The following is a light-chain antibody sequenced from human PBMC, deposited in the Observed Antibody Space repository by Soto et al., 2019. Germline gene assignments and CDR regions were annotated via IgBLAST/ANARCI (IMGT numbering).Light chain of an antibody. CDR2: DAT. CDR3: QQRSDWPPFT. CDR1: QSVNNL. J-gene: IGKJ3*01. Sequence: ETFLTQSPATLSLSPGESATLSCRASQSVNNLLAWYQQKPGQAPRLLIYDATKRATGVPDKFRGSGSGTDFTLTIARLEPEDFAVYYCQQRSDWPPFTFGPGTKVDVK. V-gene: IGKV3-11*01.